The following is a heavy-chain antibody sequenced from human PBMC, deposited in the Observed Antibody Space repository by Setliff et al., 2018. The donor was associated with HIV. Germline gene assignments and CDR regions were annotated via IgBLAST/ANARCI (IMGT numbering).Heavy chain of an antibody. CDR1: GGTLSSHA. CDR2: IIPIFDRT. V-gene: IGHV1-69*13. Sequence: ASVKVSCKIVGGTLSSHALSWVRQAPGQGLEWRGGIIPIFDRTNYAQKFQGRVTITADESTSTAYMELRSLRSDDTAAYYCARSPYFDVLTGYGALDHWGQGSLVTVSS. CDR3: ARSPYFDVLTGYGALDH. J-gene: IGHJ4*02. D-gene: IGHD3-9*01.